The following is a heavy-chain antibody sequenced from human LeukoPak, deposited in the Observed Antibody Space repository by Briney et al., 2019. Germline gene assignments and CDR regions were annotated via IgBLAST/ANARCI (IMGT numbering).Heavy chain of an antibody. V-gene: IGHV1-46*01. CDR3: ARLPRVGAAHDY. D-gene: IGHD1-26*01. Sequence: ASVKVSCKASGYTFTSYYMHWVRQAPGPGLEWMGIINPSGGSTSYAQKFQGRVTMTRDTSTSTVYMELSSLRSEDTAVYYCARLPRVGAAHDYWGQGTLVTVSS. CDR2: INPSGGST. CDR1: GYTFTSYY. J-gene: IGHJ4*02.